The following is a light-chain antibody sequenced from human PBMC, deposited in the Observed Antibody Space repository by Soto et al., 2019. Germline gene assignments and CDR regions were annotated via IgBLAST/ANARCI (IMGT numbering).Light chain of an antibody. CDR2: AAS. Sequence: IQMTQSPSSLSASVGDRVTITCRASQSISFYLNWYQQRPGKAHKVLIYAASNLQSGVPSRFSGSGSGTEFTLTINNLQPEDFATYYCQQSYSIPITFCEGTPLEIK. CDR1: QSISFY. V-gene: IGKV1-39*01. J-gene: IGKJ5*01. CDR3: QQSYSIPIT.